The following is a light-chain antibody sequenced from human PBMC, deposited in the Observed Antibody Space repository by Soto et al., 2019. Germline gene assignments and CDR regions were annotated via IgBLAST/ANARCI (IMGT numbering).Light chain of an antibody. J-gene: IGKJ5*01. V-gene: IGKV3-11*01. CDR2: DAS. Sequence: EIVLTQSPATLSLSPGERATLSCRASQSVSSYLAWYQQKPGQAPRLLIYDASNRATGIPARFSGSGSGTEFTLTISSLEPEDFAVYYCQQRSNPITFGQGTRLEIK. CDR1: QSVSSY. CDR3: QQRSNPIT.